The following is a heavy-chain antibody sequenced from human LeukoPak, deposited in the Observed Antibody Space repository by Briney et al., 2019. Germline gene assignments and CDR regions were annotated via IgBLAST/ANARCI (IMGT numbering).Heavy chain of an antibody. J-gene: IGHJ5*02. Sequence: PSETLSLTCSVSGDSITDNYWNWIRQPPGKRLEWIGYISSLEGTNYNPSLKSRVTISVDTSKNQFSLKLSSVTAADTAVYYCARHGSGWSRWFDPWGQGTLVTVSS. V-gene: IGHV4-59*08. CDR3: ARHGSGWSRWFDP. D-gene: IGHD6-19*01. CDR2: ISSLEGT. CDR1: GDSITDNY.